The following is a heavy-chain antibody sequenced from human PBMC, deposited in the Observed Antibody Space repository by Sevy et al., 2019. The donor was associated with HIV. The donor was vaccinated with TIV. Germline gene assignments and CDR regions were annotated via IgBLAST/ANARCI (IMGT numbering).Heavy chain of an antibody. CDR3: AREGCTQPHDY. V-gene: IGHV3-23*01. J-gene: IGHJ4*01. CDR2: FCFGGSKI. Sequence: GGSLRLSCAASGFTFSIYTMSWVRQAPGKGLEWVSNFCFGGSKIYYADSGKGRFTISRDNSRNKVYLQMNSLRADDTAVYYCAREGCTQPHDYWGQGTLVTVSS. D-gene: IGHD2-8*01. CDR1: GFTFSIYT.